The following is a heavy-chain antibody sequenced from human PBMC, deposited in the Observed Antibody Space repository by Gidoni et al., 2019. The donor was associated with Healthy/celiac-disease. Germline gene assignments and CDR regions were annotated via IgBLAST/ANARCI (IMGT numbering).Heavy chain of an antibody. V-gene: IGHV4-34*01. D-gene: IGHD6-13*01. CDR2: INHSGST. J-gene: IGHJ6*02. CDR3: ASLFTRPEVYSSSWYKYYYYYGMDV. Sequence: QVQLQQWGAGLLKPSETLSLTCAVYGGSFSGYYWSWIRQPPGKGLEWIGEINHSGSTNYNPSLKGRVTISVDTSKNQFSLKLSSVTAADTAVYYCASLFTRPEVYSSSWYKYYYYYGMDVWGQGTTVTVSS. CDR1: GGSFSGYY.